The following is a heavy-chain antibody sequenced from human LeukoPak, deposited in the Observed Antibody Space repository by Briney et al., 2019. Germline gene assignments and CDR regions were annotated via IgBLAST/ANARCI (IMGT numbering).Heavy chain of an antibody. D-gene: IGHD1-26*01. V-gene: IGHV3-30*02. CDR3: ANLGSREVWYYFDY. CDR1: GFTFSSYG. J-gene: IGHJ4*02. Sequence: PGGSLRLSCAASGFTFSSYGMHWVRQAPGKGLEWVAFIRYDGSNKYYADSVKGRFTISRDNSKNTLYLQMNSLRAEDTAVYYCANLGSREVWYYFDYWGQGTLVTVSS. CDR2: IRYDGSNK.